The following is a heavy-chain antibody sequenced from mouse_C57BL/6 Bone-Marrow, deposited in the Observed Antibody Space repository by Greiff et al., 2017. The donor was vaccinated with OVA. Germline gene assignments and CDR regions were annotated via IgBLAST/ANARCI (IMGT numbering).Heavy chain of an antibody. Sequence: EVMLVESGGGLVQPKGSLKLSCAASGFSFNTYAMNWVRQAPGKGLEWVARISSKSNNYSTSYADSVKDRFTISRDDQESMLYLQMKNLKTEDTAMYYCVRNGSNFDVWGKGTTVTVSS. J-gene: IGHJ1*03. CDR2: ISSKSNNYST. CDR1: GFSFNTYA. V-gene: IGHV10-1*01. CDR3: VRNGSNFDV.